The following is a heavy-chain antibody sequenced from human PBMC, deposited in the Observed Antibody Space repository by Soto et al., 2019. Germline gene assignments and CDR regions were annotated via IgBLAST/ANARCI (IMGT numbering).Heavy chain of an antibody. CDR3: AKDKVPVVVTAPFDY. Sequence: GGSLRLSCAASGFTLSSYSMNWVRQAPWKGLEWVSYISSSSSTIYYADFVKGRFTISRDNAKNSLYLQMNSLRAEDTAVYYYAKDKVPVVVTAPFDYWGKGTLLPAPQ. CDR2: ISSSSSTI. J-gene: IGHJ4*02. CDR1: GFTLSSYS. V-gene: IGHV3-48*01. D-gene: IGHD2-21*02.